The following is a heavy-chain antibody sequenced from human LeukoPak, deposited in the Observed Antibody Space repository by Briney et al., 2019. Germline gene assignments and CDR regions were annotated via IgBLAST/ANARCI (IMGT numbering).Heavy chain of an antibody. CDR2: IWYDGSNK. CDR1: GFTFSSYG. Sequence: TGGSLRLSCAASGFTFSSYGMHWVRQAPGKGLEWVAVIWYDGSNKYYADSVKGRFTISRDNSKNTLYLQMNSLRAEDTAVYYCARDPHYDILTGYYREGGMDVWGQGTTVTVSS. V-gene: IGHV3-33*01. J-gene: IGHJ6*02. CDR3: ARDPHYDILTGYYREGGMDV. D-gene: IGHD3-9*01.